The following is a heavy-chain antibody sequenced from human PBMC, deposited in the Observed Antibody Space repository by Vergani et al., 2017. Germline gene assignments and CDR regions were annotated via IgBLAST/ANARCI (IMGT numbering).Heavy chain of an antibody. CDR2: SIPIFGTA. Sequence: QVQLVQSGAEVKKPGSSVKVSCKASGGTFSSYAISWVRQAPGQGLEWMGGSIPIFGTANYAQKFQGRVTITADESTSTAYMELSILRSEDAAVYYCARDDCSGGSCYEDGYWGQGTLVTVSS. CDR1: GGTFSSYA. CDR3: ARDDCSGGSCYEDGY. V-gene: IGHV1-69*12. D-gene: IGHD2-15*01. J-gene: IGHJ4*02.